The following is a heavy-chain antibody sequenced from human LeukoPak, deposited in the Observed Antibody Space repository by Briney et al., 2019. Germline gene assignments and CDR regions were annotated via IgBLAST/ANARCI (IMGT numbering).Heavy chain of an antibody. CDR2: VNLQGST. Sequence: SETLSLTCGVSGGSITNTNYWTWVRQPPGRGLEWIGEVNLQGSTNYNPSLMGRVAISVDTSENHISLQLTSVTAADTAVYYCAREGGPYRPLDYSGQGTLVTVSS. V-gene: IGHV4-4*02. J-gene: IGHJ4*02. CDR1: GGSITNTNY. CDR3: AREGGPYRPLDY.